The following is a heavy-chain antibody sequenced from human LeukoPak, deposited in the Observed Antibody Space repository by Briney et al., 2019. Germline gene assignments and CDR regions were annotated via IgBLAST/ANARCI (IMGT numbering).Heavy chain of an antibody. Sequence: SETLSLTCTVSGDSISSYYWSWIRQPPGKGLEWIGYIYYSGSTNYNPSLKSRVTISVDKSKNQFSLKLRSVTAADTAVYYCARDPRIAAASYFDFWGQGTLVTVSS. CDR1: GDSISSYY. CDR2: IYYSGST. V-gene: IGHV4-59*12. J-gene: IGHJ4*02. D-gene: IGHD6-13*01. CDR3: ARDPRIAAASYFDF.